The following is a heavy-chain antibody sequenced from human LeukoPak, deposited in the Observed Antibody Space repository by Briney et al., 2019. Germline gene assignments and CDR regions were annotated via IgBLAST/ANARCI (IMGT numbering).Heavy chain of an antibody. CDR2: IYYSGTT. Sequence: PSETLSLTCTVSGGSISSYYWSWIRQPPGKGLEWIGYIYYSGTTNYNPSLKSRVTISVDTSKNQFSLKLSSVTAADTAVYYCARHGREEYSSGLPYFDYWGQGTLVTVSS. V-gene: IGHV4-59*08. CDR1: GGSISSYY. D-gene: IGHD5-18*01. CDR3: ARHGREEYSSGLPYFDY. J-gene: IGHJ4*02.